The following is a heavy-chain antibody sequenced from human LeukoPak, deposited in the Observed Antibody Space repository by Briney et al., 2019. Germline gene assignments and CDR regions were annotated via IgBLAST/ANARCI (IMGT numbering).Heavy chain of an antibody. CDR2: IYSGGST. CDR3: AKGQSYSGSSSDY. Sequence: GGSLRLSCAASGFTVSSNYMSWVRQAPGKGLEWVSVIYSGGSTYYADSVKGRFTISRDNSKNTLYLQMNSLRAEDTAVYYCAKGQSYSGSSSDYWGQGTLVTVSS. V-gene: IGHV3-66*01. D-gene: IGHD1-26*01. J-gene: IGHJ4*02. CDR1: GFTVSSNY.